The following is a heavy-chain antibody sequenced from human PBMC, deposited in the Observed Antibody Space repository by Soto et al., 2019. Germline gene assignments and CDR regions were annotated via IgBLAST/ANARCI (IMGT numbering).Heavy chain of an antibody. Sequence: GGSLRLSCAASGFTFSSYGMHWVRQAPGKGLEWVAVIWYDGSNKYYADSVKGRFTISRDKSKNTLYLQMNSLRAEDTAVYYCARELLSSSGWYYYFDYWGQGTLVTVSS. CDR1: GFTFSSYG. D-gene: IGHD6-19*01. CDR3: ARELLSSSGWYYYFDY. V-gene: IGHV3-33*01. CDR2: IWYDGSNK. J-gene: IGHJ4*02.